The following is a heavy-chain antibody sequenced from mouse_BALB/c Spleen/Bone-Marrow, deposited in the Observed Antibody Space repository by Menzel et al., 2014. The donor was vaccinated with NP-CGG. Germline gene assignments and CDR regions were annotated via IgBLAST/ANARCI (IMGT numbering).Heavy chain of an antibody. Sequence: DVMLVESGGGLVQPGGSLRLSCATSGFTFTDYYMNWVRQPPGKALEWLGFIRNKANGYATEYSASVKGRFTISRDNSQNILYLQMNTPRAEDSATYYCARDKGRVFFDYWGQGTTLTVSS. CDR3: ARDKGRVFFDY. J-gene: IGHJ2*01. CDR2: IRNKANGYAT. CDR1: GFTFTDYY. V-gene: IGHV7-3*02.